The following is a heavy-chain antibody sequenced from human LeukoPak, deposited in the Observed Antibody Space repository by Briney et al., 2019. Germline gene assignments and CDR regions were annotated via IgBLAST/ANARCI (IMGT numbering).Heavy chain of an antibody. D-gene: IGHD6-6*01. CDR1: GFTFSSYA. CDR3: AKVIYSSSPGDY. CDR2: ISYDGSNK. J-gene: IGHJ4*02. V-gene: IGHV3-30-3*01. Sequence: GRSLRLSCAASGFTFSSYAMHWVRQAPGKGLEWVAVISYDGSNKYYADSVKGRFTISRDNSKNTLYLQMNSLRAEDTAVYYCAKVIYSSSPGDYWGQGTLVTVSS.